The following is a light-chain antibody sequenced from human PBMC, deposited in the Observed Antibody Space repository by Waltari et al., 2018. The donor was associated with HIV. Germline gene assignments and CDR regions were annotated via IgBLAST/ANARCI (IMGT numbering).Light chain of an antibody. J-gene: IGKJ1*01. CDR2: GAS. CDR1: QSVSSNY. V-gene: IGKV3-20*01. CDR3: QQYGSSPSWT. Sequence: DIVLTQSPGTLSLSPGERATLSCRASQSVSSNYLAWYQKKPGQALRLLIYGASSRASGIPDRFGGSGSGTDFTLTISRLEPEDFAVYYCQQYGSSPSWTFGQGTKVEIK.